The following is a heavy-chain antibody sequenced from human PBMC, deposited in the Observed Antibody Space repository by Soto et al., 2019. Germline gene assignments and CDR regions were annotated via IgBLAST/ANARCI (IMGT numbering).Heavy chain of an antibody. J-gene: IGHJ5*02. V-gene: IGHV1-3*01. D-gene: IGHD3-3*01. Sequence: ASVKVSCKASGYTFTSYAMHWVRQAPGQRLEWMGWINAGNGNTKYSQKFQGRVTITRDTSASTAYMELSSLRSEDTAVYYCARATIFGVVHNWFDPWGQGTLVTVSS. CDR2: INAGNGNT. CDR3: ARATIFGVVHNWFDP. CDR1: GYTFTSYA.